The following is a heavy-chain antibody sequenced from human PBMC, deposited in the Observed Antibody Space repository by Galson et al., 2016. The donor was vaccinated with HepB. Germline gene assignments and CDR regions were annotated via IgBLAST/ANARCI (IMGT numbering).Heavy chain of an antibody. CDR3: SRGLFGVVPY. Sequence: SPRLSCAASGFTFGEFAMSWFRQAPGKGLEWVGFIRNNAYGGTTEYAASVKGRFTIPRDDDKRIAYLQMRSLKTEHTAVYYGSRGLFGVVPYWGQGTLVIVSS. V-gene: IGHV3-49*03. CDR2: IRNNAYGGTT. J-gene: IGHJ4*02. CDR1: GFTFGEFA. D-gene: IGHD3-3*01.